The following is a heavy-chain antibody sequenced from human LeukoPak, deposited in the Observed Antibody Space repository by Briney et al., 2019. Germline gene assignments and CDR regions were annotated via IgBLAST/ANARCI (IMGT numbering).Heavy chain of an antibody. Sequence: SETLSLTCTVSGGSISNYYWSWIRQPPGKGLEWNGYIYYSGSTNYHTSLKSRVTISVDTAKNQFSLKLSSVTAADTAVYYCGRYLKPSALSVFDIWGQGTMVTVSS. V-gene: IGHV4-59*01. J-gene: IGHJ3*02. CDR3: GRYLKPSALSVFDI. CDR2: IYYSGST. CDR1: GGSISNYY. D-gene: IGHD2-2*01.